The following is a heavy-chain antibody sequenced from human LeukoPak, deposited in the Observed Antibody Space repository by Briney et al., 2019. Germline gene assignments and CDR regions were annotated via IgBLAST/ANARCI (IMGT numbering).Heavy chain of an antibody. CDR1: GFTFSTYG. CDR2: ISGSGGST. D-gene: IGHD3-10*01. J-gene: IGHJ4*02. V-gene: IGHV3-23*01. Sequence: GGSLRLSCAASGFTFSTYGMHWVRQAPGKGLEWVSAISGSGGSTYYADSVKGRFTISRDNAKNTLYLQMNRLRAEDTAVYYCAGRGSGSYFDYWGQGTLVTVSS. CDR3: AGRGSGSYFDY.